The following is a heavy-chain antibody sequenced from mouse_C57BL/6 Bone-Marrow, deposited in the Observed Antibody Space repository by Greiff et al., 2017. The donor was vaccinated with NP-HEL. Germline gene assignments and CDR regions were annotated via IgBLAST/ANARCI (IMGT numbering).Heavy chain of an antibody. CDR1: GYTFTDYY. Sequence: EVQLQQSGPVLVKPGASVKMSCKASGYTFTDYYMNWVKQSHGKSLEWIGVINPYNGGTSYNQKFKGKATLTVDKSSSTAYMELNSLTSEDSAVYYCARKGGGYSSAWFAYWGQGTLVTVSA. V-gene: IGHV1-19*01. D-gene: IGHD2-3*01. CDR2: INPYNGGT. J-gene: IGHJ3*01. CDR3: ARKGGGYSSAWFAY.